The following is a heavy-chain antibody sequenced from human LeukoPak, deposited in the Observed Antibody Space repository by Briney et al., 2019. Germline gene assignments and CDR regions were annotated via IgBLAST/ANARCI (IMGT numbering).Heavy chain of an antibody. CDR2: MNPNSGNT. CDR1: GYTFTGYY. J-gene: IGHJ6*02. Sequence: ASVKVSFKASGYTFTGYYMHWVRQAPGQGLEWMGWMNPNSGNTGYAQKFQGRVTMTRNTTISTAYMELSSLRSEDTAVYYCARGLWELGTGRYYYYYYGMDVWGQGTTVTVSS. V-gene: IGHV1-8*02. CDR3: ARGLWELGTGRYYYYYYGMDV. D-gene: IGHD3-10*01.